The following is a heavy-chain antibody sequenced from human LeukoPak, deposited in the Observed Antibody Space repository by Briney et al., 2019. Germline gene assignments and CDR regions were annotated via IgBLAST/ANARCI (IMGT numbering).Heavy chain of an antibody. CDR2: VIPVFGTP. D-gene: IGHD3-10*01. CDR1: GGIFSNYA. Sequence: VKVSCKASGGIFSNYAISWVRQAPGQGLEWMGGVIPVFGTPNYAQKFQGRVTITTDESTSTVYMELSSLTSDDTAVYYCARDSKHRELLTRMDVWGKGTTVTVSS. J-gene: IGHJ6*04. V-gene: IGHV1-69*13. CDR3: ARDSKHRELLTRMDV.